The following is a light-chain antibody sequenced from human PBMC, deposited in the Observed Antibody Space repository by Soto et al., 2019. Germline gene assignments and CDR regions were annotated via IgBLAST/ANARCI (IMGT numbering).Light chain of an antibody. Sequence: QSVLTQPASVSGSPGQSITISCTGTSSDVGGYNYVSWYQQHPGKAPKFMIYDVSNRPSGVSNRFSGSKSSNTASLTISGFQAEDEADYYCSSYTTSNTRQIVFGTGTKLTVL. CDR1: SSDVGGYNY. J-gene: IGLJ1*01. V-gene: IGLV2-14*01. CDR2: DVS. CDR3: SSYTTSNTRQIV.